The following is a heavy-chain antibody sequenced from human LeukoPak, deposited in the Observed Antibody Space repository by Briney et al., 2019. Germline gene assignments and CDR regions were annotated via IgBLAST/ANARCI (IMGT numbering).Heavy chain of an antibody. Sequence: GGSLRLSCAASGFTFSSYAMSWVRQAPGKGLEWVSAISGSGGSTYYADSVKGRFTISRDNSKNTLYLQMNSLRAEDTAVYYCARDKGDYDTSGSLFVFGGQGTLVTVSS. CDR2: ISGSGGST. CDR3: ARDKGDYDTSGSLFVF. J-gene: IGHJ4*02. D-gene: IGHD3-22*01. CDR1: GFTFSSYA. V-gene: IGHV3-23*01.